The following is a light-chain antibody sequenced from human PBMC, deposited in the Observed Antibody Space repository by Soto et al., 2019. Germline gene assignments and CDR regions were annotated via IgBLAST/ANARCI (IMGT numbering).Light chain of an antibody. CDR2: KAS. V-gene: IGKV1-5*03. J-gene: IGKJ4*01. CDR1: QSISNW. CDR3: QQYNSISLLT. Sequence: DIQMTQSPSTLSASLGDRLTITCRASQSISNWLAWYQQKPGKAPKLLIYKASTLESGVPSRFSGSGSGTEFTLTISSLQPDDFATYYCQQYNSISLLTFGGGTKVDI.